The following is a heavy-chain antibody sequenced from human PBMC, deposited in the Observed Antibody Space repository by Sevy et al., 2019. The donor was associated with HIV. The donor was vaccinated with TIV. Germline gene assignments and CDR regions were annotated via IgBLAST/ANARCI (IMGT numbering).Heavy chain of an antibody. V-gene: IGHV3-64D*06. CDR3: VNGAVAGTEVYYYYMDV. CDR1: GFTFSSYA. Sequence: GGSLRLSCSASGFTFSSYAMHWVRQAPGKGLEYVSAISSNGGSTYYADSVKGRFTISRDNSKNTLYLQMSSLRAEDTAVYYCVNGAVAGTEVYYYYMDVWGKGTTVTVSS. J-gene: IGHJ6*03. D-gene: IGHD6-19*01. CDR2: ISSNGGST.